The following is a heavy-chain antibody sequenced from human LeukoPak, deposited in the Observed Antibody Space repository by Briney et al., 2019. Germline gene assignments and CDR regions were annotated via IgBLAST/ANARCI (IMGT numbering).Heavy chain of an antibody. CDR1: GVSISSSEW. J-gene: IGHJ4*02. V-gene: IGHV4-4*02. CDR3: GKTDIYFNPIDY. CDR2: IHRDGRT. D-gene: IGHD3-9*01. Sequence: PSGTLSLTCAVSGVSISSSEWWIWVRQPPGQGLEWIGEIHRDGRTRYNPSLKRRVTMSIDYSKNQFSLKVSSVTAADTAIYYCGKTDIYFNPIDYWGPGSLVTVSS.